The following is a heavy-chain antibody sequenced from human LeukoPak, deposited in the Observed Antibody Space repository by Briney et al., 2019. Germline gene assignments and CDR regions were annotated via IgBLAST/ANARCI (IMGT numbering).Heavy chain of an antibody. CDR1: GFTFTTYA. J-gene: IGHJ4*02. CDR3: ARDRTGGDYGFDY. D-gene: IGHD4-17*01. CDR2: IPYDESNK. Sequence: GGSLRLSCAASGFTFTTYAMHWVRQAPGKGLDWVAVIPYDESNKNYADSVKGRFTISRDNSKNTLYLQMNSLRAEDTAVYYCARDRTGGDYGFDYWGQGTLVTVSS. V-gene: IGHV3-30-3*01.